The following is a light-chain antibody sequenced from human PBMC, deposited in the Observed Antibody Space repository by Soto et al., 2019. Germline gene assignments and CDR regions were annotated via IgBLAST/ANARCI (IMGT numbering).Light chain of an antibody. Sequence: EIMMTQSPPTLSESPGQTDTLSCRASQSVRTSLAWYQQKPGQAPRLLIYGASTRATGTPARFSGSGSGTEFTLTISSLQSEDFAVYFCQQYKTWPPITFGQGTKVDIK. CDR1: QSVRTS. V-gene: IGKV3-15*01. CDR3: QQYKTWPPIT. J-gene: IGKJ1*01. CDR2: GAS.